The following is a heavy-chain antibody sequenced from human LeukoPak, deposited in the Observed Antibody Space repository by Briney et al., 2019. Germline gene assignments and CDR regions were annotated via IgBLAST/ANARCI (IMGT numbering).Heavy chain of an antibody. J-gene: IGHJ6*03. V-gene: IGHV4-59*11. CDR3: ARAMGELSLFYYYYYMDV. Sequence: PSETLSLTCTVSGVSISSHYWSWIRQPPGKGLEWVGYIYYSGSTNYNPSLKSRVTISVDTSKNQFSLKLSSVTAADTAVYYCARAMGELSLFYYYYYMDVWGKGTTVTVSS. D-gene: IGHD3-16*02. CDR2: IYYSGST. CDR1: GVSISSHY.